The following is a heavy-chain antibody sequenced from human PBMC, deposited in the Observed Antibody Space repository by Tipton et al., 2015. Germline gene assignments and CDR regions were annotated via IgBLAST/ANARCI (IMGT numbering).Heavy chain of an antibody. D-gene: IGHD4-23*01. V-gene: IGHV1-18*04. Sequence: QVQLVQSGGEVKKPGASVKVSCEASGYTFTNHGITWVRQAPGQGLECMGWISPYNGDANYAHNVQGRVTMTTDTSTSTAYMEMRSLRSDDTAVYYCARTQLQGDYDYWGQGTLVTVSS. CDR1: GYTFTNHG. CDR3: ARTQLQGDYDY. CDR2: ISPYNGDA. J-gene: IGHJ4*02.